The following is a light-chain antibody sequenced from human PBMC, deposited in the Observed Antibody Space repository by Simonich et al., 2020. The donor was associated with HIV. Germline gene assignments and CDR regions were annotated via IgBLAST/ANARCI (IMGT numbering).Light chain of an antibody. CDR2: DAS. Sequence: DIQMTQSPSSLSASVGDRVTITCQASQDISNSLNRYQQKPGKAPKFLIYDASNLETGVPSRFSGSGSGTDFTFTISSLQPEDIATYYCQQYDNLPFGGGTKVEIK. CDR3: QQYDNLP. CDR1: QDISNS. V-gene: IGKV1-33*01. J-gene: IGKJ4*01.